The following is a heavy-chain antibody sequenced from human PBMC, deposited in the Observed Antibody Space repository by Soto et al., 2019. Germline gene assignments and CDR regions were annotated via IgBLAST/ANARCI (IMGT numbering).Heavy chain of an antibody. CDR3: ARLDGYNSFDY. Sequence: PSETLSLTCSVNGDSINSGSVYWSWIRQSPGKGLEYIGYITYSGRTFYNLSLKNRVTISVDRSKNQFSLNLSSVTAADTAVYYCARLDGYNSFDYWVQGTLVTSPQ. V-gene: IGHV4-30-4*01. J-gene: IGHJ4*02. D-gene: IGHD5-12*01. CDR2: ITYSGRT. CDR1: GDSINSGSVY.